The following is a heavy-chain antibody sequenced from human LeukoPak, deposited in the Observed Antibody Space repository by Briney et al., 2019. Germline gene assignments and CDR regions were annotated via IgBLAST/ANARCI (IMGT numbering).Heavy chain of an antibody. CDR1: GFTFSSYS. V-gene: IGHV3-48*02. J-gene: IGHJ4*02. CDR2: ISSSSTI. D-gene: IGHD4-17*01. Sequence: PGGSLRLSCAASGFTFSSYSMNWVSQAPGKGLEWVSYISSSSTIYYANSVKGRFTMSRDNAKNSLYLQMNSLRDEDTAVYYCARDQYGAYAIDYWGQGTLVTVSS. CDR3: ARDQYGAYAIDY.